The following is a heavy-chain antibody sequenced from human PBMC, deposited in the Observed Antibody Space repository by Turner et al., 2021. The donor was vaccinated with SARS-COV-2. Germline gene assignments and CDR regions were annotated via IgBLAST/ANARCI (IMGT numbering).Heavy chain of an antibody. CDR3: ACGYYSRGDY. CDR2: IYLNGGT. Sequence: QLQLQESGPGLVKPSETPSLTCTVSGGPISSTSYYLGWLRQAPGKGLEWVGGIYLNGGTYHNPSLKGRVTISADTTKNQFSLKLSSVTAADTAVYYCACGYYSRGDYWGQGTLVTVSS. V-gene: IGHV4-39*05. J-gene: IGHJ4*02. CDR1: GGPISSTSYY. D-gene: IGHD3-3*01.